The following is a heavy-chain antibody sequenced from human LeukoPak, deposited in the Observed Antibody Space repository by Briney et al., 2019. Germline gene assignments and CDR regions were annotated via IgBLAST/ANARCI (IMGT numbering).Heavy chain of an antibody. J-gene: IGHJ4*02. CDR1: GYTFTSYA. CDR2: INAGNGNT. D-gene: IGHD3-10*01. CDR3: ASVLLWFGEFYYFDY. V-gene: IGHV1-3*01. Sequence: ASVKVSCKASGYTFTSYAMHWVSQAPGQRLEWMGWINAGNGNTNYAQKLQGRVTMTTDTSTSTAYMELRSLRSDDTAVYYCASVLLWFGEFYYFDYWGQGTLVTVSS.